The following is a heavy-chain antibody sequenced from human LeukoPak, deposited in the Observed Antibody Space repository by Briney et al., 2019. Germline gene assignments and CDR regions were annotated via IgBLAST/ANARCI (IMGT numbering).Heavy chain of an antibody. Sequence: ASVKVSCKASGGTFSSYAISWVRQAPGQGLEWMGRIIPILGIANYARKFQGRVTITADKSTSTAYMELSSLRSEDTAVYYCAREGNYGDYEGFDYWGQGTLVTVSS. J-gene: IGHJ4*02. D-gene: IGHD4-17*01. CDR3: AREGNYGDYEGFDY. V-gene: IGHV1-69*04. CDR2: IIPILGIA. CDR1: GGTFSSYA.